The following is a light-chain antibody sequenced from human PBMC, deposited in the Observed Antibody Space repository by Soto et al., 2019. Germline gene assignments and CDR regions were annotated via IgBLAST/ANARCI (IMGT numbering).Light chain of an antibody. Sequence: QSALTQPPSASGTPGQRVTISCSGSSSNIGRDAVRWYRQLPGTAPKLLIYSNNQRPSGVPDRLSGSKSGTSASLAISGLQSEDEADYYCATWDDSLHAWVFGGGTKLTVL. V-gene: IGLV1-44*01. J-gene: IGLJ3*02. CDR1: SSNIGRDA. CDR3: ATWDDSLHAWV. CDR2: SNN.